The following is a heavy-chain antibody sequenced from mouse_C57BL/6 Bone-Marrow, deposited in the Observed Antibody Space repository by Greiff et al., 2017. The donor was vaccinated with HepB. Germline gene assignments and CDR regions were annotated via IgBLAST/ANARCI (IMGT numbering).Heavy chain of an antibody. J-gene: IGHJ1*03. D-gene: IGHD1-1*01. CDR1: GYAFSSSW. Sequence: VMLVESGPELVKPGASVKISCKASGYAFSSSWMNWVKQRPGKGLEWIGRIYPGDGDTNYNGKFKGKATLTADKSSSTAYMQLSSLTSEDSAVYFCAREGLYYGSSYVGWYFDVWGTGTTVTVSS. CDR2: IYPGDGDT. V-gene: IGHV1-82*01. CDR3: AREGLYYGSSYVGWYFDV.